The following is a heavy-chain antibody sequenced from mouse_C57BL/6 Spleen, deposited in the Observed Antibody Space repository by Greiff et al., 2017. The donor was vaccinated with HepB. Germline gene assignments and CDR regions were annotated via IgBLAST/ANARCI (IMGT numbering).Heavy chain of an antibody. CDR2: IHPNSGST. CDR1: GYTFTSYW. CDR3: ARQRDSSGRFAY. D-gene: IGHD3-2*02. V-gene: IGHV1-64*01. Sequence: VQLQQLGAELVKPGASVKLSCKASGYTFTSYWMHWVKQRPGQGLEWIGMIHPNSGSTNYNEKFKSKATLTVDKSSSTAYMQLSSLTSEDSAVYYCARQRDSSGRFAYWGQGTLVTVSA. J-gene: IGHJ3*01.